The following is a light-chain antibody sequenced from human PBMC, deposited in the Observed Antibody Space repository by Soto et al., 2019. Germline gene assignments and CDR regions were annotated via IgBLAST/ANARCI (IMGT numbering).Light chain of an antibody. J-gene: IGKJ1*01. Sequence: EIVLTQSPATLSLSPGERATLSCRASQSVGSSLAWYQQKPGQAPRLLIYDASNRATGIPARFSGSGSGTDFIFTLSSLEPEDFAVYYCQQRSSWPRTFGQGTKVEIK. V-gene: IGKV3-11*01. CDR1: QSVGSS. CDR3: QQRSSWPRT. CDR2: DAS.